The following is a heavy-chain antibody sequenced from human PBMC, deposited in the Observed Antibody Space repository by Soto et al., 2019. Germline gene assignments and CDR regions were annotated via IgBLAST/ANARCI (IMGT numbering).Heavy chain of an antibody. CDR3: ARDHHYYDRGGFDP. D-gene: IGHD3-22*01. J-gene: IGHJ5*02. Sequence: GASVKVSCKASGYTFTSYAMHWVRQAPGQRLEWMGWINAGNGNTKYSQKFQGRVTITRDTSASTAYMELSSLRSEDTAVYYCARDHHYYDRGGFDPWGQGTLVTVSS. CDR1: GYTFTSYA. V-gene: IGHV1-3*01. CDR2: INAGNGNT.